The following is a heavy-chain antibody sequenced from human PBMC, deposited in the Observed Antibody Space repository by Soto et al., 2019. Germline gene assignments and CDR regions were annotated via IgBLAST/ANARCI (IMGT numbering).Heavy chain of an antibody. CDR1: GGTFSSYT. D-gene: IGHD6-19*01. CDR3: ARDAGGIAVAPRYFDY. J-gene: IGHJ4*02. Sequence: ASVKVSCKASGGTFSSYTISWVRQAPGQGLEWMGRINPNSGITNYAQKFQGRVTMTRDKSISTAYMELSRLRSDDTAVYYCARDAGGIAVAPRYFDYWGQGTLVTVSS. V-gene: IGHV1-2*02. CDR2: INPNSGIT.